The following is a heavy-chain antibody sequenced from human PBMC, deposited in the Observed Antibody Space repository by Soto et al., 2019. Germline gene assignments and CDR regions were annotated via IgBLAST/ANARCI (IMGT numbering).Heavy chain of an antibody. CDR3: ARLGSKRANDFWSGYYTGPYGMDV. Sequence: PVLSLKISCNGSGGSFTSYWIGWVLQMPGKGLEWMGIIYPGDSDTRYSPSFQGQVTISADKSISTAYLQWSSLKASDTAMYYCARLGSKRANDFWSGYYTGPYGMDVWGQGTTVTVPS. V-gene: IGHV5-51*01. CDR2: IYPGDSDT. J-gene: IGHJ6*02. CDR1: GGSFTSYW. D-gene: IGHD3-3*01.